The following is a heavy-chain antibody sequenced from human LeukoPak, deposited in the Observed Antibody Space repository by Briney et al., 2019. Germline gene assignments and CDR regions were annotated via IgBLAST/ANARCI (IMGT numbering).Heavy chain of an antibody. Sequence: GGSLRLSCAASGFAFNEYNMHWVRQAPGKGLEWVTFIFYDGSNKKEADSVKGRFSISRDNSKNTVYLQMNSLRPEDTAVYYCARDFSARYTIDYWGQGTLVTVSS. CDR1: GFAFNEYN. CDR3: ARDFSARYTIDY. CDR2: IFYDGSNK. D-gene: IGHD5-18*01. J-gene: IGHJ4*02. V-gene: IGHV3-30*04.